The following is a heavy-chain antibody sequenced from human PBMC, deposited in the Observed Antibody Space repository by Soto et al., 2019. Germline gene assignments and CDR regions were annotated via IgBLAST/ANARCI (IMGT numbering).Heavy chain of an antibody. Sequence: SETLSLTCAVYGGSFGGSYWSWIRQPPGKGPEWIGEINQSGSTYYNPYLKSRVSISIDTSKIQFSLRLRSVTAADTAVYYCARAQYDYVWGSYPQSDYWGKGILVTVSS. CDR1: GGSFGGSY. D-gene: IGHD3-16*02. J-gene: IGHJ4*02. CDR3: ARAQYDYVWGSYPQSDY. V-gene: IGHV4-34*01. CDR2: INQSGST.